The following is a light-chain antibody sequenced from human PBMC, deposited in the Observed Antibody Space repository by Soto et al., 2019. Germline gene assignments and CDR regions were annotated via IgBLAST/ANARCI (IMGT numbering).Light chain of an antibody. V-gene: IGKV3-11*01. Sequence: ENVLTQSPATLSLSRGERATLXXRASQSVSSYLAWYQQKPGQAPRLLXYDASNRATGIPARFSGSGSGTDFTLTISSLEPEDFAVYYCQQRSNWPPITFGQGTRLEIK. CDR1: QSVSSY. CDR3: QQRSNWPPIT. CDR2: DAS. J-gene: IGKJ5*01.